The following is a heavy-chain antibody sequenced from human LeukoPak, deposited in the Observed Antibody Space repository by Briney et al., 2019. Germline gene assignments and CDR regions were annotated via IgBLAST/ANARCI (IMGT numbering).Heavy chain of an antibody. Sequence: SETLSLTCVVSGGSIGNSHWWSWVRQPPGKGLEWIGEIYHSGSTNYNPSLKSRVTISVDRSKNQFSLNLSSVTAADTAVYYCAGGISPGSGWFFEIWGQGTMVTVSS. D-gene: IGHD6-19*01. V-gene: IGHV4-4*02. J-gene: IGHJ3*02. CDR3: AGGISPGSGWFFEI. CDR1: GGSIGNSHW. CDR2: IYHSGST.